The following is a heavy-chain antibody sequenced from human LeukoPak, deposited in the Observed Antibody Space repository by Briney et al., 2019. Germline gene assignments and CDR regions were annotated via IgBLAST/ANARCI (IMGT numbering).Heavy chain of an antibody. CDR1: GFTFSSYG. D-gene: IGHD3-10*02. CDR3: ARGSAGYYYVSRYI. CDR2: IKQDGSEK. V-gene: IGHV3-7*01. J-gene: IGHJ3*02. Sequence: PGGSLRLSCAASGFTFSSYGMSWVRQAPGKGLEWVANIKQDGSEKNYVDSVKGRFTISRDNAKKSLYLQMNGLRAEETAVYYCARGSAGYYYVSRYIWGQGTMVTVSS.